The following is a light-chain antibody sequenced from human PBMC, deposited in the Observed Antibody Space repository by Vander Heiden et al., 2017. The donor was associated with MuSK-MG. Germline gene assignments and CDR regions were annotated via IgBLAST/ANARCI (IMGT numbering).Light chain of an antibody. CDR1: RSNIGAGYD. CDR3: QSYDSSLSMYV. Sequence: QSVLTQPPSVSGAPGQRVTISCTGSRSNIGAGYDVPWYQQLPGTAPKLLIYGDTNRPSGVPDRFSGSKSGTSASLAITGLQAEDEADYYCQSYDSSLSMYVFGTGTKVTAL. J-gene: IGLJ1*01. V-gene: IGLV1-40*01. CDR2: GDT.